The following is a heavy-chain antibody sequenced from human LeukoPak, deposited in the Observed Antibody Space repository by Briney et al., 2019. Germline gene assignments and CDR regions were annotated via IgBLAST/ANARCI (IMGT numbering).Heavy chain of an antibody. V-gene: IGHV4-4*07. Sequence: SETLSLTCTVSGGSISSYYWSWIRQPAGKGLEWIGRIYTSGSTNYNPSLKSRVTMSVDTSKNQFSLKLSSVTAADTAVYYCASFTYYYDSSGRAYEAFDIWGQGTMVTVSS. J-gene: IGHJ3*02. CDR3: ASFTYYYDSSGRAYEAFDI. D-gene: IGHD3-22*01. CDR1: GGSISSYY. CDR2: IYTSGST.